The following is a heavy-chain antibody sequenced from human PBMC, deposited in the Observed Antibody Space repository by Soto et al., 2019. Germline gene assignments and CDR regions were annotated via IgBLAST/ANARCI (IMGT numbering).Heavy chain of an antibody. V-gene: IGHV4-39*01. CDR3: ARQRDGGRGAFDI. J-gene: IGHJ3*02. CDR1: GGSISSSYYY. Sequence: QLQLQESGPGLVKPSETLSLTCTVSGGSISSSYYYWGWIRQPPGKGLEWIGSIYYGGSTYYNPSLKSRVTVSVDTSKNQFSLKLSSVTAADTAVYYGARQRDGGRGAFDIWGQGTVVTVSS. CDR2: IYYGGST. D-gene: IGHD3-3*01.